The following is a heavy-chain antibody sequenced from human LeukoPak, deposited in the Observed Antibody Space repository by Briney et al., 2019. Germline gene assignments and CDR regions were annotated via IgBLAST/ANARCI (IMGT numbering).Heavy chain of an antibody. CDR2: LSYTGSST. J-gene: IGHJ4*02. D-gene: IGHD1-26*01. CDR3: ARGVFGGSYFDY. V-gene: IGHV3-21*01. Sequence: GGSLRLSCAASGFTFSRYAMNWVRQAPGKGLEWVSTLSYTGSSTYYADSVKGRFTISRDNAKNSLYLQMNSLRAEDTAVYYCARGVFGGSYFDYWGQGTLVTVSS. CDR1: GFTFSRYA.